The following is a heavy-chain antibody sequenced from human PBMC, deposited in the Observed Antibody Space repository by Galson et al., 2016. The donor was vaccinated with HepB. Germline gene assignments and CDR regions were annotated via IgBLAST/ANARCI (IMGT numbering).Heavy chain of an antibody. CDR1: GGSVSSDDIY. V-gene: IGHV4-31*03. CDR2: IHYSGST. D-gene: IGHD2-15*01. CDR3: TRDRAGSPGVEAY. Sequence: TLSLTCTVSGGSVSSDDIYWNWIRQHPGKGLEWIGTIHYSGSTFYNPSLPSRVTVSIDMSKNQRSLTLTSVTAADTAVYYCTRDRAGSPGVEAYWGQGTLVTVSS. J-gene: IGHJ4*02.